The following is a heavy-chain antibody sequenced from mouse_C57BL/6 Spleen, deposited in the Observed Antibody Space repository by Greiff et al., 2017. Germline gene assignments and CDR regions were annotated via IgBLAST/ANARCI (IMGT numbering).Heavy chain of an antibody. V-gene: IGHV1-80*01. CDR1: GYAFSSYW. J-gene: IGHJ2*01. CDR3: ARSGTTVVRDYFDD. D-gene: IGHD1-1*01. CDR2: IYPGDGDT. Sequence: LQQSGASVKISCKASGYAFSSYWMNWVKQWPGQGLEWIGQIYPGDGDTHYNGKFKGKATLTADKSSSTAYMQLSSLTSENSAVYVCARSGTTVVRDYFDDWGQGTTLTVSS.